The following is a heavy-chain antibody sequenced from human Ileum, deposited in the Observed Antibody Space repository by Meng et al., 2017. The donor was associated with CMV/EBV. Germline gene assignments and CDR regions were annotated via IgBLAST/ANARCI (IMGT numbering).Heavy chain of an antibody. CDR1: GDSMSSYC. D-gene: IGHD6-13*01. CDR3: ALRGSAAGTFQH. V-gene: IGHV4-59*01. CDR2: MCYNGDT. J-gene: IGHJ1*01. Sequence: LQESGPGLVKPSATLSLTCTVSGDSMSSYCWSWIRQPPGKGLEWIGYMCYNGDTNYNPSLKSRVTISGDTSKNQFSLKLSSVTAADTAVYYCALRGSAAGTFQHWGQGTLVTVSS.